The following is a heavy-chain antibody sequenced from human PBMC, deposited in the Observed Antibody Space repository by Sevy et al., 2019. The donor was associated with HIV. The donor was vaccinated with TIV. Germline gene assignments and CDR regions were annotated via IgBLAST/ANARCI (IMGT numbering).Heavy chain of an antibody. D-gene: IGHD2-2*03. J-gene: IGHJ5*02. CDR1: GFTFSSYE. CDR3: ARDLMGIVVVPAATNWFDP. V-gene: IGHV3-48*03. CDR2: ISSSGSTI. Sequence: GGSLRLSCAASGFTFSSYEMNWVRQAPGKGLEWVSYISSSGSTIYYADSVKDRFTISRDNAKNSLYLQMNSLRAEDTAVYYCARDLMGIVVVPAATNWFDPWGQGTLVTVSS.